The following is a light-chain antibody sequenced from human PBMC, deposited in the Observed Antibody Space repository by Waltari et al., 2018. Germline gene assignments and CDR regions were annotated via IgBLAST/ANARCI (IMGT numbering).Light chain of an antibody. CDR3: CSYAGSYTWV. J-gene: IGLJ3*02. CDR1: SSDVGNYNF. CDR2: DDN. Sequence: QSALTQPASVSGSPGQSITISCTGTSSDVGNYNFVSWYQQYPGKAPKVMIYDDNMRPSGVSDRVSGSKSGNTASLTSSGVQAEDEADYYCCSYAGSYTWVFGGGTKLTVL. V-gene: IGLV2-23*01.